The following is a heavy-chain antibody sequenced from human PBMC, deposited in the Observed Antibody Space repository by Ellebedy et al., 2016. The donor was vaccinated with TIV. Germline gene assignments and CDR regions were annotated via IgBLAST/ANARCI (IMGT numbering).Heavy chain of an antibody. CDR3: ARHVGDGTHFDY. CDR2: ISPADSDT. D-gene: IGHD5-24*01. J-gene: IGHJ4*02. Sequence: GESLKISCTGSGYTFINYWIGWVRQMPGKGLEWKGIISPADSDTRYSPSFQSQVTISVDKSINTASLQWSSLKASDSAMYYCARHVGDGTHFDYWGQGTLVTVSS. V-gene: IGHV5-51*01. CDR1: GYTFINYW.